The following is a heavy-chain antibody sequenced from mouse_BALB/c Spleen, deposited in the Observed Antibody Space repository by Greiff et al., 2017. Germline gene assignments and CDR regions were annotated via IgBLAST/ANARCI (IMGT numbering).Heavy chain of an antibody. CDR3: ARRWDGYYVDY. J-gene: IGHJ2*01. Sequence: QVQLKQSGAELVRPGTSVKISCKASGYTFTNYWLGWVKQRPGHGLEWIGDIYPGGGYTNYNEKFKGKATLTADTSSSTAYMQLSSLTSEDSAVYFCARRWDGYYVDYWGQGTTLTVSS. CDR2: IYPGGGYT. D-gene: IGHD2-3*01. CDR1: GYTFTNYW. V-gene: IGHV1-63*02.